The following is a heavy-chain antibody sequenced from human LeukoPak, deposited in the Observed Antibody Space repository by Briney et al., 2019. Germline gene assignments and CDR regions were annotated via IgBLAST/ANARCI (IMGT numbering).Heavy chain of an antibody. CDR1: GFTFSNYW. V-gene: IGHV3-74*01. D-gene: IGHD3-16*01. J-gene: IGHJ4*02. CDR3: GRDLGGRSGY. Sequence: GGSLRLSCVASGFTFSNYWMLWVRQAPGKGLMWVSLISTDGKSTRYAESVKGRFSISRDNAKNTLYLQMNSLRAEDTAVYYCGRDLGGRSGYWGQGTLVTVSS. CDR2: ISTDGKST.